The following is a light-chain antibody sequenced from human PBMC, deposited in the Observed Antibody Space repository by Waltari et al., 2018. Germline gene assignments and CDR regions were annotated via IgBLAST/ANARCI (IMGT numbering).Light chain of an antibody. CDR3: QHYVSLPMT. V-gene: IGKV3-20*01. J-gene: IGKJ1*01. CDR1: QSVGRS. Sequence: EIVLTQSPGTLSLSPGERATLSCRASQSVGRSLAWYQQKPGQAPRLLIYGASIRATGIPDRFSGGGSGTDFSLTISRLESEDFAAYHCQHYVSLPMTFGQGTKVEIK. CDR2: GAS.